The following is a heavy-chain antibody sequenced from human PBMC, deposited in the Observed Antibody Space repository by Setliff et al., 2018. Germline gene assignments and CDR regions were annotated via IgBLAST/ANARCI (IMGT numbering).Heavy chain of an antibody. CDR3: VRMSAVTAIDY. Sequence: PSETLSLTCTVSGGSITSGNNYGGWIRQPPGKGLEWIGNGYYSGTTYYNPSLKSRVIISVDTSKNQISLKLNSVTAADTAVYFCVRMSAVTAIDYWGQGTLVTVSS. CDR1: GGSITSGNNY. V-gene: IGHV4-39*01. CDR2: GYYSGTT. D-gene: IGHD2-21*02. J-gene: IGHJ4*02.